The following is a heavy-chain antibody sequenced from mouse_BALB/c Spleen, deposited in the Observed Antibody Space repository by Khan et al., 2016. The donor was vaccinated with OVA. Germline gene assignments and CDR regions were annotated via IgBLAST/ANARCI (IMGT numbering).Heavy chain of an antibody. Sequence: EVELVESGGGLVKPGGSLKLSCAASGFTFSSFVMSWVRQTPEKSLEWVATISSAGTYTYYPHSVTGRFTISRAHAHNTLFLQLNSLRSEYTAMYCCANVNYGWFAYWGQGTLVTVSA. J-gene: IGHJ3*01. V-gene: IGHV5-9-1*01. CDR1: GFTFSSFV. CDR3: ANVNYGWFAY. D-gene: IGHD1-1*02. CDR2: ISSAGTYT.